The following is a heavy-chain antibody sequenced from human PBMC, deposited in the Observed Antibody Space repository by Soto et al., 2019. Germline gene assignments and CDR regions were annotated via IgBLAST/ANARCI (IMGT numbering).Heavy chain of an antibody. CDR2: MDNSGST. J-gene: IGHJ6*02. V-gene: IGHV4-59*11. D-gene: IGHD3-10*01. CDR1: RGFISSHN. CDR3: ARARITMVREVIKYNMDV. Sequence: SETLCVNCTLARGFISSHNGCWSRRPPEMGLGFIGYMDNSGSTHSDPSLQSRGTISADPSKNQFSLKLRSVTAADTGIYYCARARITMVREVIKYNMDVWGQGTTVTVS.